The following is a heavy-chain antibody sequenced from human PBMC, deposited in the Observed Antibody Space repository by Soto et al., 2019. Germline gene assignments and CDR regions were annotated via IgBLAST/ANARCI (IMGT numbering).Heavy chain of an antibody. J-gene: IGHJ6*02. CDR2: IKSKSDGETT. V-gene: IGHV3-15*01. CDR3: TTGLTYYYDSSGYYWAGGMDV. Sequence: EVQLVESGGGLVKPGGSLRLSCAASGFTFSNAWMNWVRQAPGKGLEWVGRIKSKSDGETTDYAAPVKGRFTISRVDSKNTLYLQMNSLKTEDTAVYYCTTGLTYYYDSSGYYWAGGMDVWGQGITVTVSS. D-gene: IGHD3-22*01. CDR1: GFTFSNAW.